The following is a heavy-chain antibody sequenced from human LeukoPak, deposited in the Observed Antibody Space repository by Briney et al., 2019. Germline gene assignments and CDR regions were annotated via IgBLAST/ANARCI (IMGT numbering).Heavy chain of an antibody. CDR3: AKGRSGIAAAGLNY. Sequence: ASVTVSCKASGGTFSSYAISWVRQAPGQGLEWMGRIIPILGIANYAQKFQGRVTITADKSTSTAYMELSSLRSEDTAVYYCAKGRSGIAAAGLNYWGQGALVTVSS. D-gene: IGHD6-13*01. J-gene: IGHJ4*02. CDR1: GGTFSSYA. V-gene: IGHV1-69*04. CDR2: IIPILGIA.